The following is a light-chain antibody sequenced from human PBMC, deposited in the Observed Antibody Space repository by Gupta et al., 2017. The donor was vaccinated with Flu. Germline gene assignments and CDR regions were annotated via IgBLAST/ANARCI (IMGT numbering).Light chain of an antibody. Sequence: QSVLTQPPSASGTPGQRVTISCSGSRSNIGLNNVYWYQQLPGAAPKPLIYRNDQRPSGVPDRFSASKSGTSASLAISGLRSEDEADYYCAAWDDSLSGRVFGGGTKLTVL. CDR2: RND. CDR1: RSNIGLNN. CDR3: AAWDDSLSGRV. V-gene: IGLV1-47*01. J-gene: IGLJ2*01.